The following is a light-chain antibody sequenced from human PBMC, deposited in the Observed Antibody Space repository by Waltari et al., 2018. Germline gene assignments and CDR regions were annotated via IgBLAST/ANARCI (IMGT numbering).Light chain of an antibody. CDR3: HSRKGRDNQVV. CDR2: GKE. Sequence: SSELTQGPDVSVALGQTVTSTCQGDSLRTSYASWYQVKPGQAPPLVLFGKEKRPSGIPDRISGYSSGTTSSLTITGAQAEDEADYYCHSRKGRDNQVVFGGGTKLTVL. CDR1: SLRTSY. J-gene: IGLJ3*02. V-gene: IGLV3-19*01.